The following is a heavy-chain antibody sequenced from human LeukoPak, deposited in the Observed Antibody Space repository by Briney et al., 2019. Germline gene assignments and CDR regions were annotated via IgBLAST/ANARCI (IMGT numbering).Heavy chain of an antibody. CDR2: ISGNGGST. J-gene: IGHJ4*02. D-gene: IGHD6-19*01. CDR3: AKEEVSGWSEADY. V-gene: IGHV3-43*01. Sequence: PGGSLRLSCAASGFTFKDYNMHWVRQAPGKGREWVSLISGNGGSTFYADSVKGRFTISRDNSKNSLYLQMNSLRTDDTALYYCAKEEVSGWSEADYWGQGTLVTVSS. CDR1: GFTFKDYN.